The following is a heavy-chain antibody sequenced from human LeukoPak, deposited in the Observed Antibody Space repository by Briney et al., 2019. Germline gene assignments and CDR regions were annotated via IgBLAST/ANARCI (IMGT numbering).Heavy chain of an antibody. V-gene: IGHV1-2*02. CDR3: ARVATIAVAGTVPDYFNF. Sequence: GASVKVSCKASGYTFTDYYLHWVRQAPGQGLEWMGWINPNSGGTTYAQKFQGRVTVTRDTSISTAHMELSRLRSDDTAVYYCARVATIAVAGTVPDYFNFWGQGTLVTVSS. J-gene: IGHJ4*02. CDR1: GYTFTDYY. CDR2: INPNSGGT. D-gene: IGHD6-19*01.